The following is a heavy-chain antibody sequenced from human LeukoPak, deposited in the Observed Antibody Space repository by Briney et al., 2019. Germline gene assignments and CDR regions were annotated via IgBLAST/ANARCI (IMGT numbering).Heavy chain of an antibody. D-gene: IGHD3-10*01. CDR1: GYTFTGYY. CDR2: INPNSGGT. J-gene: IGHJ4*02. CDR3: ARPRWRWFGDTTLDY. V-gene: IGHV1-2*02. Sequence: ASVKVSCKASGYTFTGYYMHWVRQAPGQGLEWMGWINPNSGGTNYAQKFQGRVTMTRDTSISTAYMELSRLRSDDTAVYYCARPRWRWFGDTTLDYWGQGTLVTVSS.